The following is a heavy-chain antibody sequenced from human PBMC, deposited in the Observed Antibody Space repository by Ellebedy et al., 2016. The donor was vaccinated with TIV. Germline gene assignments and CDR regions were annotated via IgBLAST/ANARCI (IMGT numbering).Heavy chain of an antibody. Sequence: GESLKISCKGSRYSFTSYWIGWVRQMPGKGLEWMGIIYPGDSDTRYSPSFQGQVTISADNSISTAYLQWSSLKASDTAMYYCARLAAGLYYYYYGMDVWGQGTAVTVSS. CDR2: IYPGDSDT. D-gene: IGHD6-19*01. CDR3: ARLAAGLYYYYYGMDV. J-gene: IGHJ6*02. V-gene: IGHV5-51*01. CDR1: RYSFTSYW.